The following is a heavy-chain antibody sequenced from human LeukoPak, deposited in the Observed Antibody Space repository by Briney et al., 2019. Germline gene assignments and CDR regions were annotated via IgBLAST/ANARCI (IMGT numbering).Heavy chain of an antibody. CDR2: ISSSSSYI. V-gene: IGHV3-21*01. CDR1: GFTFSSYS. CDR3: ARDSLAVAGLPDY. D-gene: IGHD6-19*01. Sequence: PGGSLRLSCAASGFTFSSYSMNWVRQAPGKGLEWVSSISSSSSYIYYADSVKGRFTISRDNAKNSLYLQMNSLRAEDTAVYYCARDSLAVAGLPDYWGQGTLVTVSS. J-gene: IGHJ4*02.